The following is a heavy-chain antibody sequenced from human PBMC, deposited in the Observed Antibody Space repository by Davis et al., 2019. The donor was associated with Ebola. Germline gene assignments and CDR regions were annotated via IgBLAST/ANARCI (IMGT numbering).Heavy chain of an antibody. Sequence: PSETLSLTCTVSSASITSHYWTWVRQPPGKGLEWVAYIGPSGNIKYNPSLKSRVTMSVDTSKNQISLQLTSVTAADTAVYYCARERKGDGYAGCDYWGQGTLVTVSS. CDR2: IGPSGNI. CDR3: ARERKGDGYAGCDY. J-gene: IGHJ4*02. CDR1: SASITSHY. D-gene: IGHD5-24*01. V-gene: IGHV4-59*11.